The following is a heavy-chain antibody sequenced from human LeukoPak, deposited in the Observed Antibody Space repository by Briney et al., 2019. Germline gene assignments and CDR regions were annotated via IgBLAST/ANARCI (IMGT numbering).Heavy chain of an antibody. J-gene: IGHJ4*02. Sequence: PGGSLRLSCAASGFTFSDYYVSWIRQAPGKGLEWVSYISSSGSTIYYADSVKGRFTISRDNAKNSLYLQMNSLRAEDTAVYYCARVGYCSSTSCYTHFDFWGQGTLVTVSS. D-gene: IGHD2-2*02. CDR1: GFTFSDYY. CDR3: ARVGYCSSTSCYTHFDF. CDR2: ISSSGSTI. V-gene: IGHV3-11*01.